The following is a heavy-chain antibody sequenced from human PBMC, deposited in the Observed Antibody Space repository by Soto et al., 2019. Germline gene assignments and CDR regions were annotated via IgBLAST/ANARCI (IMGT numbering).Heavy chain of an antibody. J-gene: IGHJ4*02. V-gene: IGHV4-31*03. CDR3: ARATPTYYYDSSGFGH. Sequence: TLSPPASVPGGAISSGDDYCSCSRQHPGKGLEWIGYIYYSGSTYYNPSLKSRVTISVDTSKNQFSLKLSSVTAADTAVYYSARATPTYYYDSSGFGHWGQGTMVTV. CDR2: IYYSGST. CDR1: GGAISSGDDY. D-gene: IGHD3-22*01.